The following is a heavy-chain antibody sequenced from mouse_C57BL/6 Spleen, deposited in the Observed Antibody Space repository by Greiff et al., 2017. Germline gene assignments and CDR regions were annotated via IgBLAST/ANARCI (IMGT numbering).Heavy chain of an antibody. CDR2: ISSGGSYT. V-gene: IGHV5-6*01. J-gene: IGHJ2*01. D-gene: IGHD4-1*01. Sequence: EVMLVESGGDLVKPGGSLKLSCAASGFTFSSYGMSWVRQTPDKRLEWVATISSGGSYTYYPDSVKGRFTISRDNAKNTLYLQMSSLKSEDTAMYYCARLGGGFDYWGQGTTLTVSS. CDR1: GFTFSSYG. CDR3: ARLGGGFDY.